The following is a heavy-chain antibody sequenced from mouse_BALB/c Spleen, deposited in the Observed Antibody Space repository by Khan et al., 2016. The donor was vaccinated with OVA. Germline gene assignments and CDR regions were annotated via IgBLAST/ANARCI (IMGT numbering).Heavy chain of an antibody. CDR3: ASGGYWYFDV. CDR2: INTYTGEP. CDR1: GYTFTEYG. J-gene: IGHJ1*01. V-gene: IGHV9-3-1*01. Sequence: QIQLVQSGPELKKPGETVKISCKASGYTFTEYGMNWVKQAPGEGLKWMGWINTYTGEPTYVDDFKGRFAFSLETSASTAYLQINNLKNEDTATYFCASGGYWYFDVWGAGTTVTVSS. D-gene: IGHD1-1*02.